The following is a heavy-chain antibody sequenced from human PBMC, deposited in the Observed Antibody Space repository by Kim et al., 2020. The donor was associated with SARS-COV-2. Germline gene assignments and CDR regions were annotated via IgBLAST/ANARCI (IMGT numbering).Heavy chain of an antibody. J-gene: IGHJ4*03. V-gene: IGHV3-74*01. D-gene: IGHD2-2*01. CDR2: IRPDTIRK. CDR1: GFTFSDYW. Sequence: GGSLRLSCAASGFTFSDYWMHWVRQAPGKGLVWVAGIRPDTIRKHYPDSVRGRFTISRDNAKTNLYLQINSLRVEDTAVYYCVRSPGGFYDNWGQGTLVTVS. CDR3: VRSPGGFYDN.